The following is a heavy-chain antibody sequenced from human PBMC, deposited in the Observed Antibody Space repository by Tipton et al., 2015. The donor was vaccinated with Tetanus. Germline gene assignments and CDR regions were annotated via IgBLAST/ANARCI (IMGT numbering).Heavy chain of an antibody. Sequence: SLRLSCVGSGFSFNDFAIHWVRQVSGKGLEWVSTISGSGDYTYYADSVKGQFTISRDNSKNTLSLQMNSLRADDTAVYYCAKGGGHSGSWSDYLDSWGQGTLVTVSS. CDR2: ISGSGDYT. CDR1: GFSFNDFA. D-gene: IGHD6-13*01. J-gene: IGHJ4*02. CDR3: AKGGGHSGSWSDYLDS. V-gene: IGHV3-23*01.